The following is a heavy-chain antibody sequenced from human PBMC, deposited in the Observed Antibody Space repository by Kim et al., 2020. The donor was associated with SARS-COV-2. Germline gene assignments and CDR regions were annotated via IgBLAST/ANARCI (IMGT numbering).Heavy chain of an antibody. CDR3: ARSDGYSYFDY. Sequence: NKYYADSGKGRFTVSRDNSKNTLDLQMNSLRAEDTAVYYCARSDGYSYFDYWGQGTLVTVSS. D-gene: IGHD2-15*01. V-gene: IGHV3-30*01. CDR2: NK. J-gene: IGHJ4*02.